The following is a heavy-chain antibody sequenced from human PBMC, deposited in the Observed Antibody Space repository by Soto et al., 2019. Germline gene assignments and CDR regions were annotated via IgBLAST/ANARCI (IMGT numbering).Heavy chain of an antibody. CDR3: ARNYDSSGYYMDYFDY. V-gene: IGHV4-59*01. J-gene: IGHJ4*02. CDR2: IYYSGST. D-gene: IGHD3-22*01. CDR1: GGSISSYY. Sequence: PSETLSLTCTVSGGSISSYYWSWIRQPPGKGLEWIGYIYYSGSTNYNPSLKSRVTISVDTSKNQFSLKLSSVTAADTAVYYCARNYDSSGYYMDYFDYWGQGTLVTVSS.